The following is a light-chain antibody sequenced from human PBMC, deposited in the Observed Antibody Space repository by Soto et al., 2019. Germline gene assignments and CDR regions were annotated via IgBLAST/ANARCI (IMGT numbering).Light chain of an antibody. V-gene: IGKV3D-15*01. CDR2: GAS. CDR3: QQYGSSPLT. Sequence: EIVMTQSPATLSVSPGARATLSCRASQSVNSNLAWYQQKPGQAPRLLIYGASTRATGLPARFSGSGSGTEFTLTISSLQSEDFAAYYCQQYGSSPLTFGGGTKVDIK. CDR1: QSVNSN. J-gene: IGKJ4*01.